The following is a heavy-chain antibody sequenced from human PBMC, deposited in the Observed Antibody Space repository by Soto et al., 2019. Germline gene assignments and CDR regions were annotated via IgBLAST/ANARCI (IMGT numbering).Heavy chain of an antibody. CDR3: ARDPFWNASYYMDV. J-gene: IGHJ6*03. D-gene: IGHD3-3*01. CDR2: IKQDGSEK. Sequence: GGSLILSWPASGFIFSNYWMTWVLQAPGKGLEWVANIKQDGSEKYYVDSVKGRFTISRDNAKNSLYLQMNSLRAEDTAVYYCARDPFWNASYYMDVWGKGTTVTVSS. CDR1: GFIFSNYW. V-gene: IGHV3-7*01.